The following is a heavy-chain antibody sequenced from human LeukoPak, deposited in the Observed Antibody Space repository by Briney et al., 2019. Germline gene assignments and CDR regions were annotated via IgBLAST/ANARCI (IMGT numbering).Heavy chain of an antibody. V-gene: IGHV1-2*02. Sequence: ASVKVSCKASGYTFTGYYMHWVRQAPGQGPEWMGWINPNSGATNYAQKFQGRVTMTRDTSVSTAYMELSRLRSDDTAVYYCARTGSTVTMLYPFDHWGQGTLVTVSS. CDR3: ARTGSTVTMLYPFDH. J-gene: IGHJ4*02. CDR1: GYTFTGYY. CDR2: INPNSGAT. D-gene: IGHD4-17*01.